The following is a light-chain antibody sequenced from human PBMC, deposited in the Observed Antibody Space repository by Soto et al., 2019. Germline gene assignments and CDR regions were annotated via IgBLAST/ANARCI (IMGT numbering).Light chain of an antibody. CDR2: DVS. V-gene: IGLV2-14*01. J-gene: IGLJ2*01. Sequence: QSALTQPASVSGSPGQSITISCTGTSSDVGSYTYVSWYQQHPGKAPKLMIYDVSNRPSGVSNRFSASKSGNTASLTISGLQAEDEADYYCSSYTSRSTVVFGGGTKLTVL. CDR1: SSDVGSYTY. CDR3: SSYTSRSTVV.